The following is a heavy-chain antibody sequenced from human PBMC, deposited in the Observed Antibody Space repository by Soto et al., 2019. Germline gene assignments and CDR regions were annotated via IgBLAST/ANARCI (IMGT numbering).Heavy chain of an antibody. V-gene: IGHV1-46*01. D-gene: IGHD2-15*01. J-gene: IGHJ4*02. CDR3: ARVRGGGSEYFFDY. CDR1: GYTFTRYN. CDR2: INPSGGTT. Sequence: ASVEVSCKASGYTFTRYNVHWVRQAPGQGLEWMAIINPSGGTTYYVQKFEGRVTLTTDTSTSTVYMEMSSLRSDDTAVYYCARVRGGGSEYFFDYWGEGTMVXVS.